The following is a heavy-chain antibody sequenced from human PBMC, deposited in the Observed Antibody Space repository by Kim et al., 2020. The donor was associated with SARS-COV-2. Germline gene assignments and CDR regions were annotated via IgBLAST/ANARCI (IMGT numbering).Heavy chain of an antibody. Sequence: GGSLRLSCAASGFTFSSYAMSWVRQAPGKGLEWVSAISGSGGSTYYADSVKGRFTISRDNSKNTLYLQMNSLRAEDTAVYYCAKGLSEVMVRGVIRDYYYYGMDVWGQGTTVTVSS. J-gene: IGHJ6*02. CDR1: GFTFSSYA. CDR2: ISGSGGST. CDR3: AKGLSEVMVRGVIRDYYYYGMDV. D-gene: IGHD3-10*01. V-gene: IGHV3-23*01.